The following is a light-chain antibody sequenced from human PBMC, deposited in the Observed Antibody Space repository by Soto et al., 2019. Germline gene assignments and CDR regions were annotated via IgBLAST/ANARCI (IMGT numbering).Light chain of an antibody. CDR2: GAS. V-gene: IGKV3-20*01. J-gene: IGKJ1*01. CDR3: QHYGSSPWT. CDR1: ESTSSTY. Sequence: EIVLTQSPGTLSLSPGERATLSCRASESTSSTYLAWYQQKPGQAPRLLIYGASSRPTGIPERFSGSGSATDFTLTIGRLEPEDFAVYYCQHYGSSPWTFGQGTKVEIK.